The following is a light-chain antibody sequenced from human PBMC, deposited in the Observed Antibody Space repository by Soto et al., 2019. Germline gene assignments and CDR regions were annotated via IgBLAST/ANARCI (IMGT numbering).Light chain of an antibody. V-gene: IGLV3-21*02. CDR1: NIGNKN. Sequence: YELTPPPSVSVAPGQTARITCGGNNIGNKNVHWYQQKPGQAPVLVVYDDSDRPSAIPERFSGSNSGNTATLDISRVEAGDEADYFCQVWDSSSDHYVFGTGTKVTVL. J-gene: IGLJ1*01. CDR3: QVWDSSSDHYV. CDR2: DDS.